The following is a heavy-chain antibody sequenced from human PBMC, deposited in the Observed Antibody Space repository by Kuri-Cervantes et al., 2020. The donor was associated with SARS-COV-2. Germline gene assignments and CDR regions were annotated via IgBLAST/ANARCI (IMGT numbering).Heavy chain of an antibody. J-gene: IGHJ4*02. CDR2: FDPEDGET. D-gene: IGHD5-18*01. CDR3: ARDLDGYGYGD. Sequence: ASVKVSCKVSGYTLTELSMHWVRQAPGKGLEWMGGFDPEDGETIYAQKFQGWVTMTRDTSISTAYMELSRLRSDDTAVYYCARDLDGYGYGDWGQGTLVTVSS. V-gene: IGHV1-24*01. CDR1: GYTLTELS.